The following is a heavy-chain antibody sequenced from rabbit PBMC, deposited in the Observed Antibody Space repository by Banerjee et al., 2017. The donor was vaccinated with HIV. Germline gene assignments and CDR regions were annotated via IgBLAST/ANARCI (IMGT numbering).Heavy chain of an antibody. CDR3: VSYDDYGDRNS. D-gene: IGHD2-1*01. J-gene: IGHJ4*01. CDR2: ISTGNSGTT. V-gene: IGHV1S40*01. Sequence: QSLEESGGGLVKPGASLTLTCKASGFSFSSNNMCWVRQAPGKGLEWIGCISTGNSGTTYYASWAKGRFTLSKTSSTTVTLQMTSLTAADTATYFCVSYDDYGDRNSWGQGTLVTVS. CDR1: GFSFSSNN.